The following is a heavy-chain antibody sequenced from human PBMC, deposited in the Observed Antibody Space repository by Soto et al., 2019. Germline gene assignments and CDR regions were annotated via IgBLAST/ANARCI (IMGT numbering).Heavy chain of an antibody. J-gene: IGHJ4*02. CDR1: RYTFTSYG. V-gene: IGHV1-18*01. CDR2: ISAYNGNT. CDR3: AREKYYYDSSGPHLDY. D-gene: IGHD3-22*01. Sequence: ASVKVSCKASRYTFTSYGISWVRQAPGQGLEWMGWISAYNGNTNYAQKLQGRVTMTTDTSTSTAYMELRSLRSDATAVYYFAREKYYYDSSGPHLDYWGQGTLVTVSS.